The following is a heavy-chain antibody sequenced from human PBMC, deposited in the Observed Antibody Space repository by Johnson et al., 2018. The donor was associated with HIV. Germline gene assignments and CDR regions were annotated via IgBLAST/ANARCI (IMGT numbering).Heavy chain of an antibody. CDR2: ISYDGSNK. CDR1: GFTFSSYA. V-gene: IGHV3-30*04. CDR3: AKDVWHDILTGHTPSWDAFDI. J-gene: IGHJ3*02. Sequence: VQLVESGGGVVQPGRSLRLSCAASGFTFSSYAMHWVRQAPGKGLAWVAVISYDGSNKYYADSVKGRLTIYRYNSKNTLYLQMNSLRAEDTAVYYCAKDVWHDILTGHTPSWDAFDIWGQGTMVTVSS. D-gene: IGHD3-9*01.